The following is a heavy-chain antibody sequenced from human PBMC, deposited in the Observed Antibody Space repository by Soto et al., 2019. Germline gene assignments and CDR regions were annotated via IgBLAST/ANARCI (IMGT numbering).Heavy chain of an antibody. D-gene: IGHD6-19*01. CDR2: IKPDGSEK. Sequence: GGSLRLSCAASGFTFSSHWMSWVRQAPGKGLEWVANIKPDGSEKWYVDSVKGRFTISRDNAKNSLYLQMYSLRAEDTAVYYCARGPPNQYSSGWYTHYWGQGTLVTVSS. V-gene: IGHV3-7*02. CDR3: ARGPPNQYSSGWYTHY. CDR1: GFTFSSHW. J-gene: IGHJ4*02.